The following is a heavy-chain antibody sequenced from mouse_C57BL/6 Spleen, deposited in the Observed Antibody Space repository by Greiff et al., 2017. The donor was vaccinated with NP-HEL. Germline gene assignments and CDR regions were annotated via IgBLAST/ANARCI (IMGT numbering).Heavy chain of an antibody. CDR1: GFTFSDYY. D-gene: IGHD1-1*01. J-gene: IGHJ2*01. CDR3: ARDKGYYGLDY. V-gene: IGHV5-16*01. CDR2: INYDGSST. Sequence: EVQLVESEGGLVQPGSSMKLSCTASGFTFSDYYMAWVRQVPEKGLEWVANINYDGSSTYYLDSLKSRFIISRDNAKNILYLQMSSLKSEDTATYYCARDKGYYGLDYWGQGTTLTVSS.